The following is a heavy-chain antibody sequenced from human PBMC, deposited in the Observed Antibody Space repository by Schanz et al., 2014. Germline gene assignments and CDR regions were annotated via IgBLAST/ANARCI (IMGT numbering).Heavy chain of an antibody. CDR3: ASRRRIGISMGRGILKGWFDP. Sequence: QVQLQESGPGLVKPSETLSLTCTVSAAFISRYYWSWVRQAPGKGLEWIGSVNYIGRTKYNPALESRVTISGHTPKNQFSLNLTSVTAAYTAVYYCASRRRIGISMGRGILKGWFDPWGQGTLVTVSS. D-gene: IGHD3-10*01. J-gene: IGHJ5*02. CDR2: VNYIGRT. V-gene: IGHV4-59*12. CDR1: AAFISRYY.